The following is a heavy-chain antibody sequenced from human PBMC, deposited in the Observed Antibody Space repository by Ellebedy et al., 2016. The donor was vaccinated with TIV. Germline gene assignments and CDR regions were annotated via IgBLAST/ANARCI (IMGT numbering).Heavy chain of an antibody. V-gene: IGHV3-7*01. CDR3: ARWPSGDAPLDY. CDR1: GFTFSHYW. Sequence: GGSLRFSCAASGFTFSHYWMNWVRQAPGKGLEWVAFINPDGNEKYYVDSIKGRFTISRDNSKNTLYLQMNSLRAEDTAVYYCARWPSGDAPLDYWGQGTLVTVSS. CDR2: INPDGNEK. D-gene: IGHD4-17*01. J-gene: IGHJ4*02.